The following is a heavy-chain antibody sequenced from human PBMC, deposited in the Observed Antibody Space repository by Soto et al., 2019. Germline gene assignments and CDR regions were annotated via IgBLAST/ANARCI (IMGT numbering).Heavy chain of an antibody. CDR3: ARDPMQNYCSGGTCYYYYYMDL. D-gene: IGHD2-15*01. CDR2: IYYRGST. V-gene: IGHV4-59*01. J-gene: IGHJ6*03. CDR1: GGSISSYY. Sequence: QVQLQESGPGLVKPSETLSLTCTVSGGSISSYYWSWIRQPPGKGLEWIGYIYYRGSTNYNPSLKSRSTISVDTSTSQISLKLSSVTAADTAVYYCARDPMQNYCSGGTCYYYYYMDLWGKGTTVTVSS.